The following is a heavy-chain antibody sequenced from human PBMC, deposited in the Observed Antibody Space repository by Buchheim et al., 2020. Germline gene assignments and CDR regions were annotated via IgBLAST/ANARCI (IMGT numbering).Heavy chain of an antibody. J-gene: IGHJ4*02. Sequence: QEQLVESGGGVVQPGRSLRLSCAASGFSFGSYGMHWVRQAPGQGLEWVAVIWYDGCNKYYSDSVKGRLTFSSDHSTNTVYLQMNSLRAEDTAVYYCARGGWAGTVSEDYFDYWGQGTL. CDR3: ARGGWAGTVSEDYFDY. CDR2: IWYDGCNK. D-gene: IGHD6-19*01. CDR1: GFSFGSYG. V-gene: IGHV3-33*08.